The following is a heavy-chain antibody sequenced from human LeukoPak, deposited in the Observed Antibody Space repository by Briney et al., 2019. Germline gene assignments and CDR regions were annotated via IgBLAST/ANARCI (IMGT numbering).Heavy chain of an antibody. CDR2: IYYSGSP. CDR3: EEASGGGYQFEY. J-gene: IGHJ4*02. Sequence: SETLSLTSPVSMRSPISICYLCDWIRQHPGKGLEWIGYIYYSGSPYYNPSLRGRVTISLDTPKNQFSLKLSSVNAADTAVYYCEEASGGGYQFEYWSQGTLVTVSS. CDR1: MRSPISICYL. V-gene: IGHV4-31*03. D-gene: IGHD1-26*01.